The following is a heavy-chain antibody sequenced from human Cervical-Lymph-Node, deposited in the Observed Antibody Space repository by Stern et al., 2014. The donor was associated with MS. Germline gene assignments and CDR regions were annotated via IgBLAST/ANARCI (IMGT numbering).Heavy chain of an antibody. CDR3: ARAAYSTSSYNY. Sequence: VQLVESGAEVKKPGSSVKVSCKASGGTFNTNVISWVRQAPGQGLEWMGGIIPIFGTALSAQKFQGRVTITANESTRAVYMELSSLRSEDTAVYYCARAAYSTSSYNYWGQGTLVIVSS. D-gene: IGHD6-6*01. V-gene: IGHV1-69*01. CDR2: IIPIFGTA. CDR1: GGTFNTNV. J-gene: IGHJ4*02.